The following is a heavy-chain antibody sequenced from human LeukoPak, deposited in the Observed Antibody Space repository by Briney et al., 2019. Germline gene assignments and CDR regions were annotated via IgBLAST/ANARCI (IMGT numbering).Heavy chain of an antibody. V-gene: IGHV3-23*01. D-gene: IGHD6-13*01. J-gene: IGHJ4*02. CDR3: ASRRPHSSSWYDY. CDR2: ISGSGGST. CDR1: GFTFSSYA. Sequence: GGSLRLSCAASGFTFSSYAMSWVRQAPGKGLEWVSAISGSGGSTYYADSVKGRFTISRDNAKNSLYLQMNSLRAEDTAVYYCASRRPHSSSWYDYWGQGTLVTVSS.